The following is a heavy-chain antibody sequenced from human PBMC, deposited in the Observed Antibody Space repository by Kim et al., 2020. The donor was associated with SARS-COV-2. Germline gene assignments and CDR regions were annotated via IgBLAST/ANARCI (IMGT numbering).Heavy chain of an antibody. CDR2: IYYSGST. J-gene: IGHJ6*04. CDR3: ARSGITIFGVVKPADV. V-gene: IGHV4-39*01. Sequence: SETLSLTCTVSGGSISSSSYYWGWIRQPPGKGLEWIGSIYYSGSTYYNPSLKSRVTISVDTSKNQFSLKLSSVTAADTAVYYCARSGITIFGVVKPADVWGKGTTVTVSS. CDR1: GGSISSSSYY. D-gene: IGHD3-3*01.